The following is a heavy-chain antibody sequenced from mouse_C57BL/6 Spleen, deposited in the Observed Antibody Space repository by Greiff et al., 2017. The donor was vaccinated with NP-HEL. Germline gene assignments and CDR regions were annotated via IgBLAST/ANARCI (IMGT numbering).Heavy chain of an antibody. CDR3: AGSFITTVVATD. CDR1: GYTFTSYW. D-gene: IGHD1-1*01. CDR2: IYPGSGST. Sequence: QVQLQQPGAELVKPGASVKMSCKASGYTFTSYWITWVKQRPGQGLEWIGDIYPGSGSTNYNEKFKSKATLTVDTSSSTAYMQLSSLTSEDSAVYYCAGSFITTVVATDWGQGTTLTVSS. V-gene: IGHV1-55*01. J-gene: IGHJ2*01.